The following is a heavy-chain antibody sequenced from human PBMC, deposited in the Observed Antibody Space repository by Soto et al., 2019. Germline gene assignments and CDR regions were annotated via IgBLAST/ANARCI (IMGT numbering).Heavy chain of an antibody. V-gene: IGHV1-2*02. D-gene: IGHD1-1*01. CDR1: GYTFIDYY. CDR3: AREPATAKPEGVDS. Sequence: GXSVKVSSKSSGYTFIDYYVHWGRQAPGQGLEWMGWINPNSGGTKYAPKFQGGVTMTRDTSITTAYMELSRLRSGDTAVYYCAREPATAKPEGVDSWGQGTLVTV. J-gene: IGHJ4*02. CDR2: INPNSGGT.